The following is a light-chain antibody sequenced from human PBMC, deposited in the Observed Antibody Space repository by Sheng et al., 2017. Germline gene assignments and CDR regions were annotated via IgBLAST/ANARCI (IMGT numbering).Light chain of an antibody. J-gene: IGKJ1*01. V-gene: IGKV3-11*01. CDR1: QSVSSY. Sequence: EIVLTQSPATLSLSPGERATLSCRASQSVSSYLAWYQQKPGQALRLLIYDASNRATGIPARFSGSGSGTDFTLTISSLEPEDFAVYYCQQRSNWPPGGTFGQGTKVEIK. CDR2: DAS. CDR3: QQRSNWPPGGT.